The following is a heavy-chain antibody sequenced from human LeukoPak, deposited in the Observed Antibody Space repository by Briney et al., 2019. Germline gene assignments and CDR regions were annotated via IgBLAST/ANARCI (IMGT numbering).Heavy chain of an antibody. V-gene: IGHV1-2*02. CDR3: ARDLVAGLDAFDI. D-gene: IGHD6-19*01. CDR2: INPNSGGT. CDR1: GYTFTGYY. Sequence: ASVKVSCKASGYTFTGYYMHWVRQAPGQGLEWMGWINPNSGGTNYAQKFQGRVTMTRDTSISTAYMGLSRLRSDDTAVYYCARDLVAGLDAFDIWGQGTMVTVSS. J-gene: IGHJ3*02.